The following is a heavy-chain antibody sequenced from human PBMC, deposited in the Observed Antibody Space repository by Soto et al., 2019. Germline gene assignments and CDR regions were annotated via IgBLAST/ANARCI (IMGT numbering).Heavy chain of an antibody. V-gene: IGHV4-34*01. J-gene: IGHJ4*02. Sequence: QVQLQQWGAGLLKPSETLSLTCAVYGGSFSGHYWSWIRQPPGQGLEWIGEINHSGSSNQNPSLKSRLSISVDTSKNQFSLKLTSVTAADTAVYYCARGISIIVAPDKYSFDSWGQGTRVTVSS. D-gene: IGHD3-22*01. CDR2: INHSGSS. CDR1: GGSFSGHY. CDR3: ARGISIIVAPDKYSFDS.